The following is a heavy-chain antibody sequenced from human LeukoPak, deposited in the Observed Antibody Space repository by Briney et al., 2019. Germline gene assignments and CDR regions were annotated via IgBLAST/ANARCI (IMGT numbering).Heavy chain of an antibody. CDR2: INPNSGGT. V-gene: IGHV1-2*02. CDR3: ARDRRQRGSYLPHF. Sequence: ASVEVSCKASGYTFTGYYMHWVRQAPGQGLEWMGWINPNSGGTNYAQKFQGRVTTTRDTSISTAYMELSRLRSDDTAVYYCARDRRQRGSYLPHFWGQGTLVTVSS. J-gene: IGHJ4*02. CDR1: GYTFTGYY. D-gene: IGHD3-16*02.